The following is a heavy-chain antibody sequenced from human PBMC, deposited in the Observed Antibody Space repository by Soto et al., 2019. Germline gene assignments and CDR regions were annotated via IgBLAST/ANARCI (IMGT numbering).Heavy chain of an antibody. J-gene: IGHJ1*01. CDR3: AEEIEVVAATPAEYFQH. CDR1: GYTFTNYG. CDR2: ISAYNGNT. D-gene: IGHD2-15*01. V-gene: IGHV1-18*01. Sequence: ASVKVSCKASGYTFTNYGISWVRQAPGQGLEWMGWISAYNGNTDYAQKLQGRVTMTTDTSTSTAYMELRSLRSDDTAVYYCAEEIEVVAATPAEYFQHWGQGTLVTVSS.